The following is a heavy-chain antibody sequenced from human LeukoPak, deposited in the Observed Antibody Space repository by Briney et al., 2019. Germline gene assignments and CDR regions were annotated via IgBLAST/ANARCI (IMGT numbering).Heavy chain of an antibody. CDR2: INPNSGGT. V-gene: IGHV1-2*02. J-gene: IGHJ4*01. CDR3: ARHAFSSSWRGALFDY. Sequence: GASVKVSCKASGYTFTGYYMHWVRQAPGQGLEWMGWINPNSGGTNYAQKFQGRVTMTRDTSISTAYMELSRLRSDDTAVYYCARHAFSSSWRGALFDYWGHGTLVTVSS. D-gene: IGHD6-13*01. CDR1: GYTFTGYY.